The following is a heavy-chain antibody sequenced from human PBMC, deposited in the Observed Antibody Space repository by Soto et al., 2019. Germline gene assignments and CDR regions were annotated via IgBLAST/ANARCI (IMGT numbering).Heavy chain of an antibody. CDR2: ISSSSTYI. CDR1: GFTFSSYS. J-gene: IGHJ4*02. Sequence: EVQLVESGGGLVKPGGSLRLSCAASGFTFSSYSMNWVRQAPGKGLEWVSSISSSSTYIYYADSVKGRFTISREKVKNSLYLQMNSLRAEDTAVYYCARSLTKVILGQDYWGQGTLVTVSS. D-gene: IGHD4-4*01. V-gene: IGHV3-21*01. CDR3: ARSLTKVILGQDY.